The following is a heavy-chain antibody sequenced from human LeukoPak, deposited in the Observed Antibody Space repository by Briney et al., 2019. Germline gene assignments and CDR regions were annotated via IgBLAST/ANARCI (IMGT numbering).Heavy chain of an antibody. CDR1: GFTFDDYG. Sequence: PGGSLRLSCAASGFTFDDYGMSWVRQAPGKGLEWVSGINWNGGSTGYADSVKGRFTISRDNAKNSLYLQMNSLRAEDTALYYCARDPYYYDSTGGYYFDYWGQGTLVTVSS. CDR2: INWNGGST. V-gene: IGHV3-20*04. J-gene: IGHJ4*02. D-gene: IGHD3-22*01. CDR3: ARDPYYYDSTGGYYFDY.